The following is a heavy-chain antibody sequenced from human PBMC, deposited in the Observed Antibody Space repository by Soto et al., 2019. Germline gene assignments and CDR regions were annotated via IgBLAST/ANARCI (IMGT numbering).Heavy chain of an antibody. J-gene: IGHJ6*02. D-gene: IGHD1-26*01. V-gene: IGHV4-59*08. CDR1: GGSISSYY. CDR2: IYYSGST. CDR3: ARRSGSYFDYYYYGMDV. Sequence: SETLSLTCTVSGGSISSYYWSWIRQPPGKGLEWIGYIYYSGSTNYNPSLKSRVTISVDTSKNQFSLKLSSVTAADTAVYYCARRSGSYFDYYYYGMDVWGQGTTVTVSS.